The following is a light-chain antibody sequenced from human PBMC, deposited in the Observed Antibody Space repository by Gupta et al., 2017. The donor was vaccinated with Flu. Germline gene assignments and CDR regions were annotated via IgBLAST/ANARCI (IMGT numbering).Light chain of an antibody. CDR3: MQCTHWPPT. CDR2: NVS. V-gene: IGKV2-30*01. J-gene: IGKJ5*01. Sequence: EVVMTQSPPSLPVTIGQPASISCRSSQSLVYSDGNTYLNWFQQRPGQSPRRLIFNVSNRDSGVPDKFSGSGSGTDFTLKISSVEAEDVGLYFCMQCTHWPPTFGQGTRLEIK. CDR1: QSLVYSDGNTY.